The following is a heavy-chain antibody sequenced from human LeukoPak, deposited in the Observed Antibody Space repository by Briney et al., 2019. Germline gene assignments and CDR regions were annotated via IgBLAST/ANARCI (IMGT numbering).Heavy chain of an antibody. Sequence: ASVKVSCKASGYTFTSYGIGWVRQAPGQGLEWMGWISAYNGNTNYAQKLQGRVTMTTDTSTSTAYMELRSLRSEDTAVYYCARDAPMVTGYYGMDVWGQGTTVTVSS. J-gene: IGHJ6*02. D-gene: IGHD5-18*01. V-gene: IGHV1-18*01. CDR2: ISAYNGNT. CDR3: ARDAPMVTGYYGMDV. CDR1: GYTFTSYG.